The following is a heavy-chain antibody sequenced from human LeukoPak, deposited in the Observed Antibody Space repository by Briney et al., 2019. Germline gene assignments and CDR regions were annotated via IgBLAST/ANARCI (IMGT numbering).Heavy chain of an antibody. J-gene: IGHJ4*02. Sequence: GGSLRLSCAASGFMFRSYGMHWVRQAPGKGLEWVSAISGSGGSTYYADSVKGRFTISRDNSKNTLYLQMNSLRAEDTAVYYCAKVRGYYYDSSGYYSDWGQGTLVTVSS. CDR1: GFMFRSYG. CDR2: ISGSGGST. CDR3: AKVRGYYYDSSGYYSD. V-gene: IGHV3-23*01. D-gene: IGHD3-22*01.